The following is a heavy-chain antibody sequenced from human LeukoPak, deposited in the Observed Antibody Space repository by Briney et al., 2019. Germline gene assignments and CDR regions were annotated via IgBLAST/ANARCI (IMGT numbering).Heavy chain of an antibody. CDR2: IIPIFGTA. CDR1: GYTFTSYG. CDR3: ATLVGATQNWFDP. D-gene: IGHD1-26*01. J-gene: IGHJ5*02. V-gene: IGHV1-69*06. Sequence: SVKVSCKASGYTFTSYGISWVRQAPGQGLEWMGGIIPIFGTANYAQKFQGRVTMTEDTSTDTAYMELSSLRSEDTAVYYCATLVGATQNWFDPWGQGTLVTVSS.